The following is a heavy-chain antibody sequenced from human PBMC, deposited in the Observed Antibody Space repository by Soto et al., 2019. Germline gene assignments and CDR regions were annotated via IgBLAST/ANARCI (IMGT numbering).Heavy chain of an antibody. V-gene: IGHV1-18*04. J-gene: IGHJ4*02. Sequence: QVQLVQSGAEVKKPGASVKVSCKASGYTFTSYGISWVRQAPGQGLEWMGWISAYNGNTKYAQKLQDRVTMTTDTSTNIAYMELRSLRSDDTAIYYCARGPPTSCSGGNCYSHYFDYWGQGTLVTVSS. CDR2: ISAYNGNT. CDR1: GYTFTSYG. CDR3: ARGPPTSCSGGNCYSHYFDY. D-gene: IGHD2-15*01.